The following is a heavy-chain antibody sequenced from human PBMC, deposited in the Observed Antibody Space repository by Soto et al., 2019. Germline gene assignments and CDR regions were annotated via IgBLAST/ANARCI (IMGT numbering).Heavy chain of an antibody. D-gene: IGHD1-7*01. Sequence: HVQLQESGPGLVTPSGARSLTCAVSGGFISENWWSWVRQPPGKGLAWIGEIFHAGYTNYNPSLQSRVTISIDPSRNPFSLQMNSVTAADTAMYFCARSDGNYRLDCWGQGTLATVSS. CDR1: GGFISENW. CDR3: ARSDGNYRLDC. J-gene: IGHJ4*02. V-gene: IGHV4-4*02. CDR2: IFHAGYT.